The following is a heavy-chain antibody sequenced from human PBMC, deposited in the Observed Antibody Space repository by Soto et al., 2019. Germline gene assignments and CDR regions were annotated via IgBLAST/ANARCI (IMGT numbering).Heavy chain of an antibody. V-gene: IGHV4-30-4*01. CDR2: IYYTGST. J-gene: IGHJ5*02. CDR1: GGSISSGDYY. Sequence: PSETLSLTCTVSGGSISSGDYYWNWIRQPPGEGLEWIGSIYYTGSTYYNPSLKSRVTISVDTSKNQFSLKLSSVTAADTAVYYCARSIVVVVHATGNFYSWFDPWGQGTLVTVSS. D-gene: IGHD2-15*01. CDR3: ARSIVVVVHATGNFYSWFDP.